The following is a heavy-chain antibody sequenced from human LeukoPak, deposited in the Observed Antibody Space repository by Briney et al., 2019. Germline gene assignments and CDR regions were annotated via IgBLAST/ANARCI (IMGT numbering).Heavy chain of an antibody. CDR3: ARDSGRFDVFDI. CDR1: GFTFSSYE. J-gene: IGHJ3*02. CDR2: IYSDGRT. D-gene: IGHD3-10*01. V-gene: IGHV3-53*01. Sequence: QPGGPLRLSCAASGFTFSSYEMNWVRQAPGKGLEWVSFIYSDGRTYYADSVKGRFTISRDNSKNTLYLQMNSLRAEDTAVYYCARDSGRFDVFDIWGQGTMVTVSS.